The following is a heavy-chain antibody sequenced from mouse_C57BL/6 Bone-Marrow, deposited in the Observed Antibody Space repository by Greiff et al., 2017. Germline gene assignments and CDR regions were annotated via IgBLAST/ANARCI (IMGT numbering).Heavy chain of an antibody. J-gene: IGHJ4*01. CDR3: ARVDYGSSYYAMDY. V-gene: IGHV5-16*01. CDR1: GFTFSDYY. Sequence: EVQLVESEGGLVQPGSSMKLSCTASGFTFSDYYMAWVRQVPEKGLEWVANINYDGSSTYYLDSLKSRFIISRDNAKNILYLQMSSLKSEDTATYYCARVDYGSSYYAMDYWGKGTSVTVSS. CDR2: INYDGSST. D-gene: IGHD1-1*01.